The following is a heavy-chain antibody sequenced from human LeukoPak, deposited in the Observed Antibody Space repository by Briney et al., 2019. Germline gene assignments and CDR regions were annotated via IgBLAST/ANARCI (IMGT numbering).Heavy chain of an antibody. Sequence: GGSLRLSCAASGFTFSDYYMSWIRQAPGKGLEWVSYISSSGSTIYYADSVKGRFTISRDNAKNSLYPQMNSLRAEDTAVYYCARVRSWNYGGHWFDPWGQGTLVTVSS. J-gene: IGHJ5*02. CDR2: ISSSGSTI. V-gene: IGHV3-11*01. D-gene: IGHD1-7*01. CDR1: GFTFSDYY. CDR3: ARVRSWNYGGHWFDP.